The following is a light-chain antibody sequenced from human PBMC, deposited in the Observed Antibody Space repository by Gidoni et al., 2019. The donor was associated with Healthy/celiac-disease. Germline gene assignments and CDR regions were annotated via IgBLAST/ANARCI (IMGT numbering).Light chain of an antibody. CDR1: QSVSSSY. CDR3: QQYGSSPH. J-gene: IGKJ5*01. Sequence: EIVLTQSPGTLSLSPGEIATLSCRASQSVSSSYLAWYQQKPGQAPRLLIYGASSSGSGTDFTLTISRLEPEDFAVYYCQQYGSSPHFXXXTRLEIK. CDR2: GAS. V-gene: IGKV3-20*01.